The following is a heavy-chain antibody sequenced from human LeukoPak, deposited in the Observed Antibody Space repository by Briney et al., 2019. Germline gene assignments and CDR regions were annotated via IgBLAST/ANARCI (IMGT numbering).Heavy chain of an antibody. J-gene: IGHJ5*02. V-gene: IGHV4-39*01. CDR3: ARHPLKAYVSDWFDP. CDR2: IFYSGST. D-gene: IGHD3-10*02. CDR1: GGSISSRSYY. Sequence: SETLSLTCTVSGGSISSRSYYWGWLRQPPGKGLEWIASIFYSGSTYHNPSLKSRVTISVDTSKSRFSLKLSSVTAADTAVYFCARHPLKAYVSDWFDPWGQGTQVTVSS.